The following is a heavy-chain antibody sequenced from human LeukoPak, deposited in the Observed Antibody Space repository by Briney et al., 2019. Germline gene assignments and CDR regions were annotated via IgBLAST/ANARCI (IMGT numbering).Heavy chain of an antibody. CDR1: GGSIRNFY. J-gene: IGHJ4*02. CDR2: IQYSGST. CDR3: ARVYGSGSPEYCFDY. D-gene: IGHD3-10*01. Sequence: SETLSLTCTVSGGSIRNFYWSWIRQPPGKGLEWLGSIQYSGSTYYNPSLKSRVTTSVDTSKNHFSLKLSSVTAADTAVYYCARVYGSGSPEYCFDYWGQGTLVTVSS. V-gene: IGHV4-39*07.